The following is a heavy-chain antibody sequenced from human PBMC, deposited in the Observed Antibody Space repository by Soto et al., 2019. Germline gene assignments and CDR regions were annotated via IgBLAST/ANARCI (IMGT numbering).Heavy chain of an antibody. Sequence: SETLSLTCAVSGGSISSGGYSWSWIRQPPGKGLEWIGYIYHSGSTIYNPSLKSRVTISVDTSKNQFSLKLNSVTAADTAVYYCARDLWGYCGADCYPLDVWGQGTTVTVSS. CDR2: IYHSGST. CDR3: ARDLWGYCGADCYPLDV. J-gene: IGHJ6*02. CDR1: GGSISSGGYS. D-gene: IGHD2-21*02. V-gene: IGHV4-30-2*01.